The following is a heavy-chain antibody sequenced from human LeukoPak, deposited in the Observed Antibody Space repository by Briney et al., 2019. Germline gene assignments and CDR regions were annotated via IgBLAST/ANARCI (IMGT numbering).Heavy chain of an antibody. CDR2: INHSGST. CDR1: GGSFSGYY. V-gene: IGHV4-34*01. D-gene: IGHD6-13*01. Sequence: SETLSLTCAVYGGSFSGYYWSWIRQPPGKGLEWIGEINHSGSTNYNPSLKSRVTISVDTSKNQFSLKLSSVTAADTAVYYCAREGIAAAGSKAFDIWGQGTMVTVSS. CDR3: AREGIAAAGSKAFDI. J-gene: IGHJ3*02.